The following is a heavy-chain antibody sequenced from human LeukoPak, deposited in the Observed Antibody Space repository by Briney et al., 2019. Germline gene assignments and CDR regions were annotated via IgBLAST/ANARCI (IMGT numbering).Heavy chain of an antibody. Sequence: GGSLSLSCAASGFTFDDYAMHWVRQAPGKGLEWVSGISWNSGSIGYADSVKGRFTISRDNAKNSLYLQMNSLRAEDTALYYCAKAAVAGTAFDYWGQGTLVTVSS. D-gene: IGHD6-19*01. CDR1: GFTFDDYA. J-gene: IGHJ4*02. CDR2: ISWNSGSI. V-gene: IGHV3-9*01. CDR3: AKAAVAGTAFDY.